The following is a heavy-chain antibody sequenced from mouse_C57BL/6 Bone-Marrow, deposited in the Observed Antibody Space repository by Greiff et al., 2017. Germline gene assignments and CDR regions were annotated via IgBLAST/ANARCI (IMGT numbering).Heavy chain of an antibody. CDR1: GYTFTSYW. J-gene: IGHJ2*01. CDR3: AREKAFDSPYYVDY. Sequence: QVQLQQPGAELVMPGASVKLSCKASGYTFTSYWMNWVKQRPGQGLEWIGEIDPSDSYTNYNQKFKGKSTLTVDNSSSTAYMELSSLTSEDSAVSDCAREKAFDSPYYVDYWGQGTMVTVSA. D-gene: IGHD3-2*02. CDR2: IDPSDSYT. V-gene: IGHV1-69*01.